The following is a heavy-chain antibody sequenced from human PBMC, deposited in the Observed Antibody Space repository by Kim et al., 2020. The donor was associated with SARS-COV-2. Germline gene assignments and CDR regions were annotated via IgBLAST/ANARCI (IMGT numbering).Heavy chain of an antibody. V-gene: IGHV3-23*01. Sequence: GGSLRLSCAASGFTFSSYTMSWVRQAPGKGLEWVSSISASGGSTNYADSVKGRFTFSRDNSKNTLFLQMTSLRAEDTAVYYCGRGVGSGYYTIGDWGQGT. CDR2: ISASGGST. CDR1: GFTFSSYT. J-gene: IGHJ4*02. CDR3: GRGVGSGYYTIGD. D-gene: IGHD3-3*01.